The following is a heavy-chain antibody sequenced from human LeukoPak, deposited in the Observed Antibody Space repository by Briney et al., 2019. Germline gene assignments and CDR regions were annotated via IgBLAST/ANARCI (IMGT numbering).Heavy chain of an antibody. V-gene: IGHV5-51*01. D-gene: IGHD3-22*01. J-gene: IGHJ2*01. CDR2: IYPGDSDT. Sequence: GESLKISCKGSGYSFTSYWIGWVRQMPGKGLECMGIIYPGDSDTRYSPSFQGQVTISADRSISTAYLQWSSLKASDTAMYYCARRETYYDSSGYYFRGYWYFDLWGRGTLVTVSS. CDR3: ARRETYYDSSGYYFRGYWYFDL. CDR1: GYSFTSYW.